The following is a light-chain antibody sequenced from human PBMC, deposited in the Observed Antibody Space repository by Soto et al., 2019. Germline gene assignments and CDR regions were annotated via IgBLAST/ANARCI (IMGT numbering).Light chain of an antibody. CDR2: LGS. CDR3: MQALQAWT. V-gene: IGKV2-28*01. CDR1: QSLLHSNGYNY. J-gene: IGKJ1*01. Sequence: DIVMTQSPLSLPVTPGEPASISCRSSQSLLHSNGYNYLDWYLQKPGQPPQLLIYLGSNRASGVPDRFSGSASGTDFTLKISRVEAEDVGVYYCMQALQAWTFGQGTKVDIK.